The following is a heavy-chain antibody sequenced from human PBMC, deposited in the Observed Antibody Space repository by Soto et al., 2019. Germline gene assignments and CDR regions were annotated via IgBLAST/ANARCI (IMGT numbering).Heavy chain of an antibody. Sequence: EMQLVESGGGLVQPGRSLRLSCAASGFTFDDYAMHWVRQAPGKGLEWVSGISWNSGSIGYADSVKGRFTISRDNAKNSLYLQMNSLRAEDTALYYCAKDSEYRLAGLFDYWGQGTLVTVSS. CDR2: ISWNSGSI. CDR3: AKDSEYRLAGLFDY. CDR1: GFTFDDYA. J-gene: IGHJ4*02. D-gene: IGHD3-16*02. V-gene: IGHV3-9*01.